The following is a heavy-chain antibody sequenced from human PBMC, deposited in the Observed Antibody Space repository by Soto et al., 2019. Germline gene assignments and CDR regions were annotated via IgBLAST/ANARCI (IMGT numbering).Heavy chain of an antibody. V-gene: IGHV4-61*01. CDR1: GGSLSSVPYS. Sequence: SETLSLTCTVSGGSLSSVPYSWGWIRPPPGKGLEWIGFMYNSGSTHYNPSLKSRVTISLDTSKNQFSLNLRSVTAADTAVYYCASMGYNYGSGSYPIDYWGQGTLVTVSS. D-gene: IGHD3-10*01. J-gene: IGHJ4*02. CDR3: ASMGYNYGSGSYPIDY. CDR2: MYNSGST.